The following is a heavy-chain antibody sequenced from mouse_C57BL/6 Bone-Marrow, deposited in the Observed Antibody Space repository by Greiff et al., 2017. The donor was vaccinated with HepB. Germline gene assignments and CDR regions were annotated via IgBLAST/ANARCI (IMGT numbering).Heavy chain of an antibody. CDR2: ISSGGSYT. CDR1: GFTFSSYG. Sequence: EVQLQESGGDLVKPGGSLKLSCAASGFTFSSYGMSWVRQTPDKRLEWVATISSGGSYTYYPDSVKGRFTISRDNAKNTLYLQMSSLKSEDTAMYYCASHYGNYDYWGQGTTLTVSS. CDR3: ASHYGNYDY. V-gene: IGHV5-6*01. J-gene: IGHJ2*01. D-gene: IGHD2-1*01.